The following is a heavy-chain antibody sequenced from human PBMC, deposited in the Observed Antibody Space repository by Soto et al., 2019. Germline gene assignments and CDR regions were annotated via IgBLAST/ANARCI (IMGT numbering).Heavy chain of an antibody. CDR1: GYTFTSYY. V-gene: IGHV1-46*03. CDR2: INPSGGST. Sequence: GASVKVSCKASGYTFTSYYMHWVRQAPGQGLEWMGIINPSGGSTSYAQKFQGRVTMTRDTSTSTVYMELSSLRSEDTAVYYCAREGIAVVPAAMIPRWFDPWGQGTLVTVSS. J-gene: IGHJ5*02. CDR3: AREGIAVVPAAMIPRWFDP. D-gene: IGHD2-2*01.